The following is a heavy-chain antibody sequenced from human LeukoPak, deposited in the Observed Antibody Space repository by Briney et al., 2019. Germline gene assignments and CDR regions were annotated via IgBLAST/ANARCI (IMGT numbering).Heavy chain of an antibody. Sequence: TGGSLRLSCAASGFTFRTYSMNWVRQAPGKGLEWVSYISSSSSTIQYADSVKGRFTISRDNAKNSLYLQMNSLRDEDTAVYYCARGLPPVMKYYFDYWGQGTLVTVSS. J-gene: IGHJ4*02. CDR3: ARGLPPVMKYYFDY. D-gene: IGHD4-11*01. CDR1: GFTFRTYS. V-gene: IGHV3-48*02. CDR2: ISSSSSTI.